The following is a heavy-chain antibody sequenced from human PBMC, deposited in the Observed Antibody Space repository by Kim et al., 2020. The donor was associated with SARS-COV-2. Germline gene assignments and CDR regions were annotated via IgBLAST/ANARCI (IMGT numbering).Heavy chain of an antibody. J-gene: IGHJ3*01. V-gene: IGHV3-48*03. CDR3: TRDTKSTGFDL. D-gene: IGHD3-3*01. Sequence: SYADSVKHRVSMSREQANNSLFLQMTSLSAEDAALYYCTRDTKSTGFDLWGQGTMVTVSS.